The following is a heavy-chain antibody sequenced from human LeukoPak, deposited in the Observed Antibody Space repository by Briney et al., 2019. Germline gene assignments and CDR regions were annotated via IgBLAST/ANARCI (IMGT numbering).Heavy chain of an antibody. CDR1: GFTFSNAW. V-gene: IGHV3-15*01. CDR3: TTEVGCSSTSDKC. Sequence: PGGSLRLSCAASGFTFSNAWMSWVRQAPGKGLQWVGRIKSTTDGGTTDYAAPVKGRFTISRDDSKNTLYLQMNSLKTEDTAVYYCTTEVGCSSTSDKCWGQGTLVTVSS. CDR2: IKSTTDGGTT. J-gene: IGHJ4*02. D-gene: IGHD2-2*01.